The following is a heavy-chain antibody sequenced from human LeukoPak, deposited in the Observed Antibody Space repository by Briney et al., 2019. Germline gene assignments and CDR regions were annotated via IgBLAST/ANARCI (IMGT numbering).Heavy chain of an antibody. D-gene: IGHD2-15*01. CDR3: ARRAGEYSHPYDY. CDR1: GFTFDDYA. CDR2: ISWDGGST. Sequence: PGGSLRLSCAASGFTFDDYAMHWVRQAPGKGLEWVSLISWDGGSTYADSVKGRFTLSRDNSKNTLYLQMNSLRAEDTAIYYCARRAGEYSHPYDYWGQGTLVTVSS. V-gene: IGHV3-43D*03. J-gene: IGHJ4*02.